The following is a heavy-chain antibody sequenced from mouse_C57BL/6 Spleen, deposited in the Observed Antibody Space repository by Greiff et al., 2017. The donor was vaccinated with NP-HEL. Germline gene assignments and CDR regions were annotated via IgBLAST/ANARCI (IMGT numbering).Heavy chain of an antibody. V-gene: IGHV1-26*01. CDR2: INPNNGGT. Sequence: EVQLQQSGPELVKPGASVKISCKASGYTFTDYYMNWVKQSHGKSLEWIGDINPNNGGTSYNQKFKGKATLTVDKSSSTAYMELRRLTSEDSAVYYCAREGAISAMGYWGQGTSVTVSS. CDR3: AREGAISAMGY. CDR1: GYTFTDYY. J-gene: IGHJ4*01.